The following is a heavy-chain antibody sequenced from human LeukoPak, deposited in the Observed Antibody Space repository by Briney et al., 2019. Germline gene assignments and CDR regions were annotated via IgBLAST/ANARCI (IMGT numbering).Heavy chain of an antibody. CDR3: ASTQRFNHYYYYYMDV. V-gene: IGHV4-34*01. CDR1: GGSFSGYY. J-gene: IGHJ6*03. CDR2: INHSGST. D-gene: IGHD3-3*01. Sequence: SETLSLTCAVYGGSFSGYYWSWIRQPPGKGLEWIGEINHSGSTNYNPSLKSRVTISVDTSKNQFSLKLSSVTAADTAVYYCASTQRFNHYYYYYMDVWGKGTTVTVSS.